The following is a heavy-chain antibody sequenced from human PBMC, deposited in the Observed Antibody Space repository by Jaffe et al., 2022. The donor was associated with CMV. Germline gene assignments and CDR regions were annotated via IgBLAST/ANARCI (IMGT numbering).Heavy chain of an antibody. CDR2: INHSGST. V-gene: IGHV4-34*01. J-gene: IGHJ6*03. Sequence: QVQLQQWGAGLLKPSETLSLTCAVYGGSFSGYYWSWIRQPPGKGLEWIGEINHSGSTNYNPSLKSRVTISVDTSKNQFSLKLSSVTAADTAVYYCARKLYCSSTSCYAGYYYYYYMDVWGKGTTVTVSS. D-gene: IGHD2-2*01. CDR3: ARKLYCSSTSCYAGYYYYYYMDV. CDR1: GGSFSGYY.